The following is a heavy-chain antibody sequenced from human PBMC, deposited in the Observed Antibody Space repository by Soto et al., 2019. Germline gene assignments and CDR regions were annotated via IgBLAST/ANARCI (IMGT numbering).Heavy chain of an antibody. CDR3: ASGFGTYPSSRWAF. CDR2: IYHRDSYT. J-gene: IGHJ6*02. Sequence: PVESLPTSCKGSGYSFISYWIVWVLQMPGKGLECMGIIYHRDSYTIYSPSFQCQVTISYDKSISTAYLQWSSLKASDTSVYYWASGFGTYPSSRWAFWGQGTTVTVSS. V-gene: IGHV5-51*01. CDR1: GYSFISYW. D-gene: IGHD1-7*01.